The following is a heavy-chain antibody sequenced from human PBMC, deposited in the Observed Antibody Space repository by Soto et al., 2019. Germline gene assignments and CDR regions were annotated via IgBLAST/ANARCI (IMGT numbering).Heavy chain of an antibody. J-gene: IGHJ6*03. CDR2: IWSDGRNE. Sequence: QVQLVESGGGVVQPGRSLRLSCAASEFTFSRHGMHWVRQAPGKGLQWVGVIWSDGRNEVYADSVKGRFIISRDNSKNILYLQMNSLRAEDTAVYYCARERTFGDNKHTYMDVWGTGITVTVSS. D-gene: IGHD3-10*01. V-gene: IGHV3-33*01. CDR3: ARERTFGDNKHTYMDV. CDR1: EFTFSRHG.